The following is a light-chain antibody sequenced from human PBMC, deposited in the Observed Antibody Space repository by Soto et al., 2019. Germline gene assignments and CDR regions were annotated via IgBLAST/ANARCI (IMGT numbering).Light chain of an antibody. CDR1: QGISSY. CDR3: QQYKDYVYT. J-gene: IGKJ2*01. CDR2: AAS. V-gene: IGKV1-8*01. Sequence: AIRMTQSPSSLSASTGDRVTITCRASQGISSYLAWYQQKPGKAPKLLIYAASTLQSGVPSRFSGSGSGTDFTLTISCLQSEDFATYYCQQYKDYVYTFGQGTKVESK.